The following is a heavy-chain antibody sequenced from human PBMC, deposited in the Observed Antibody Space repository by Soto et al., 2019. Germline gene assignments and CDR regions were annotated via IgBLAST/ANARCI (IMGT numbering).Heavy chain of an antibody. CDR3: AKDPSERAMALYYFDY. CDR2: INSDGSST. V-gene: IGHV3-74*01. D-gene: IGHD2-8*01. CDR1: GFTFSSYW. J-gene: IGHJ4*02. Sequence: LRLSCAASGFTFSSYWMHWVRQAPGKGLVWVSRINSDGSSTSYADSVKGRFTISRDNAKNTLSLQMNSLRAEDTAVYYCAKDPSERAMALYYFDYWGQGTLVTVSS.